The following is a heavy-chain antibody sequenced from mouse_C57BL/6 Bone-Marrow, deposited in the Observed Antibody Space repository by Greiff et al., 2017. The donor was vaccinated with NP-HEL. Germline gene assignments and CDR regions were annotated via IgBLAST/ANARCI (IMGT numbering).Heavy chain of an antibody. CDR2: IYPGDGDT. D-gene: IGHD4-1*01. J-gene: IGHJ2*01. Sequence: VMLVESGPELVKPGASVKISCKASGYAFSSSWMNWVKQRPGKGLEWIGRIYPGDGDTNYNGKFKGKATLTADKSSSTAYMQLSSLTSEDSAVYFCARRWDYYFDYWGQGTTLTVSS. V-gene: IGHV1-82*01. CDR1: GYAFSSSW. CDR3: ARRWDYYFDY.